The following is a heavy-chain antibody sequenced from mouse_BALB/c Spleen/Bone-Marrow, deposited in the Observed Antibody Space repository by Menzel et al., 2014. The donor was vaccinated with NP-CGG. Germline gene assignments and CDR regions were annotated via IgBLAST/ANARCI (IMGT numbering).Heavy chain of an antibody. D-gene: IGHD1-1*01. CDR2: IDPENGDT. Sequence: VQLQQSGAELVRPGASVKFSCTASGFNIKDYYMHWVKQRPEQGLEWIGWIDPENGDTKYDPKFQGKATMTADTSSNTAYLQLSSLTSEDTAVYYCDGGYYGACIAYWGQGTLVTVSA. CDR3: DGGYYGACIAY. V-gene: IGHV14-4*02. J-gene: IGHJ3*01. CDR1: GFNIKDYY.